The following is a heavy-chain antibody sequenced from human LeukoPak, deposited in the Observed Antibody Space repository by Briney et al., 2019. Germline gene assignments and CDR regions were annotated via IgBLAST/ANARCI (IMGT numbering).Heavy chain of an antibody. J-gene: IGHJ4*02. CDR3: ARPPVAGDWAFDY. CDR1: GFTFSAYW. Sequence: PGGSLRLSCAASGFTFSAYWMTWIRQAPGKGLEWVASIEQDGREKYYVDSVKGRFTISRDNAKNSLYLQLNSLRAEDTAFYYCARPPVAGDWAFDYWGQGTLVTVSS. CDR2: IEQDGREK. D-gene: IGHD6-19*01. V-gene: IGHV3-7*01.